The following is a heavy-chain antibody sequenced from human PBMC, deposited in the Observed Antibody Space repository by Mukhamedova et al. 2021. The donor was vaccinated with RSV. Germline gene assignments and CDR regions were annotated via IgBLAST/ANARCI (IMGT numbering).Heavy chain of an antibody. J-gene: IGHJ4*02. Sequence: GKGLEWMAHISQGGSDKLYLDSVKGRSAISRDNDKNLLYLHMDSLRVEDTAVYYCVSDVRFGKRDLWGQGSLVIVSS. CDR2: ISQGGSDK. D-gene: IGHD3-10*01. CDR3: VSDVRFGKRDL. V-gene: IGHV3-7*04.